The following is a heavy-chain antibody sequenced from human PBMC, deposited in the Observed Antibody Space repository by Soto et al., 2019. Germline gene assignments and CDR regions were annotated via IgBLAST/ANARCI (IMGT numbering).Heavy chain of an antibody. D-gene: IGHD2-2*01. Sequence: ASVKVSCKASGYSFTSHGITCVRQAPGQGLEWMGWISPHNQNKHYAQRLQGRVTMTTDTSTSTAFLNLESLTSDDAATYYCARSYCVSANCNQDYFDSWGQGTLVTVSS. CDR3: ARSYCVSANCNQDYFDS. V-gene: IGHV1-18*01. J-gene: IGHJ4*02. CDR1: GYSFTSHG. CDR2: ISPHNQNK.